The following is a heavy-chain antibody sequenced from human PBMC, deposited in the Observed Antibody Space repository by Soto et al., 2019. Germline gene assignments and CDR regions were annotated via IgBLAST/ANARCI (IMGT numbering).Heavy chain of an antibody. CDR2: INPNSGDT. Sequence: ASVKVSCKASGYTFNAYYIHWVRQAPGQGLEWVGRINPNSGDTTYTQKFEGRVTMTRDTSISTAYLELSGLRSDDTAIYYCATDTRPLYNFDFWGQGTLVTVSS. D-gene: IGHD6-6*01. V-gene: IGHV1-2*02. CDR1: GYTFNAYY. CDR3: ATDTRPLYNFDF. J-gene: IGHJ4*02.